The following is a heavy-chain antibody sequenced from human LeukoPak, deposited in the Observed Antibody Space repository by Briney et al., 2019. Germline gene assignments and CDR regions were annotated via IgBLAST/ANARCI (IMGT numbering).Heavy chain of an antibody. CDR1: GFTFTDHY. CDR2: INPDGAT. V-gene: IGHV1-2*02. J-gene: IGHJ4*02. Sequence: GASVKVSCKASGFTFTDHYIHWVRQAPGQGLEWMGWINPDGATNYEQKFQGRVTMTRDTSISSAYLALDRLRSDDTAVYYCARDRQQWHFDSWGQGTLVTVSS. CDR3: ARDRQQWHFDS. D-gene: IGHD5-18*01.